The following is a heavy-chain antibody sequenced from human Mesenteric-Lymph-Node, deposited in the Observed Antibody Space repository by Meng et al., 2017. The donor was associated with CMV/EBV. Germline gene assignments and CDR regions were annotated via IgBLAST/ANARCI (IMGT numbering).Heavy chain of an antibody. J-gene: IGHJ4*02. V-gene: IGHV3-30-3*01. D-gene: IGHD6-13*01. CDR2: ISYDGSKK. Sequence: GGSLRLSCAASGFTFSNYATHWVRQAPGKGLEWVAVISYDGSKKYYADSVKGRFTISRDNSENTVYMQMNSLRGEDTAVYYCARSTSSWFFDSADYWGQGTLVTVSS. CDR1: GFTFSNYA. CDR3: ARSTSSWFFDSADY.